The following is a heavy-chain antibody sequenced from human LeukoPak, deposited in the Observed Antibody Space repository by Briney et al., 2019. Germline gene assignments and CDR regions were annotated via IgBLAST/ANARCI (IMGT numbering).Heavy chain of an antibody. J-gene: IGHJ6*03. V-gene: IGHV3-64*01. D-gene: IGHD2-2*01. CDR3: ARDGVVAPAASYYYYYMDV. CDR1: GFTFSSYA. Sequence: GGSLRLSCAASGFTFSSYAMHWVRQAPGKGLEYVSAISNNGGSTYYANSVKGRFTISRDNSKNTLYLQMGSLRAEDMAVYYCARDGVVAPAASYYYYYMDVWGKGTTVTVSS. CDR2: ISNNGGST.